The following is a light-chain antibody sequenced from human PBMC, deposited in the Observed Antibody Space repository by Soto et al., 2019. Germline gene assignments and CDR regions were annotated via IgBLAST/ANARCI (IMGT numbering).Light chain of an antibody. CDR2: GAS. CDR3: QQYDNWPPRLT. Sequence: EIVLTQFPATLSVSPGETVTLSCRASQGVSSYLAWYQQKPGQAPRLLIYGASKKAGGVPDRFGGSGSGTEFTLTISSLQSEDSAVYYCQQYDNWPPRLTFGGGTKVEIK. CDR1: QGVSSY. J-gene: IGKJ4*01. V-gene: IGKV3D-15*01.